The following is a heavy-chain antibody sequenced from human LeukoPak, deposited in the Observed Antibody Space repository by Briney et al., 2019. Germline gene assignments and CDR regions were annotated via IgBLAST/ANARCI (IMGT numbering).Heavy chain of an antibody. CDR1: GFSFSSYE. V-gene: IGHV3-48*03. Sequence: GGSLRLPCAASGFSFSSYEINWVRQAPGKGLEWVSYIGSSGSTVYYADSVKGRFTISRDNAKKSLYLQMNSLRDEDTAVYYCARDTLLYADSPDAFDMWGQGTMVTVSS. CDR2: IGSSGSTV. D-gene: IGHD4-17*01. CDR3: ARDTLLYADSPDAFDM. J-gene: IGHJ3*02.